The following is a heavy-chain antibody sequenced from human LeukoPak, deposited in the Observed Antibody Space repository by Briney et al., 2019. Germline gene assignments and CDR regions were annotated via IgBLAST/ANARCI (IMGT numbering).Heavy chain of an antibody. J-gene: IGHJ4*02. D-gene: IGHD2-8*01. CDR2: ISPGGTTI. Sequence: GGSLRLSCAGSGFTFRSHGMIWVRQTPGKGLEWLSYISPGGTTINSADSVKDRFITSRDNGKSSLFLQTNSLRAEDTAVYYCARVRGPTVRTMYFDYWGQGTLVTVSS. CDR1: GFTFRSHG. V-gene: IGHV3-48*04. CDR3: ARVRGPTVRTMYFDY.